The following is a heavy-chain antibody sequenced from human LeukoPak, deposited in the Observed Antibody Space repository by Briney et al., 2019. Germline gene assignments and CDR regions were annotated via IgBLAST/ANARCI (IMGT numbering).Heavy chain of an antibody. CDR2: INSDGRSP. V-gene: IGHV3-74*01. D-gene: IGHD4-23*01. J-gene: IGHJ4*02. CDR1: GITFSSYW. Sequence: GGSLRLSCAGSGITFSSYWMHWVRQAPGKGLVWVSRINSDGRSPNYADSVKGRFTISRDNAKNTLYLQMNSLRAEDTAVYYCARSAYPGNSVIEDWGRGTLVTVSS. CDR3: ARSAYPGNSVIED.